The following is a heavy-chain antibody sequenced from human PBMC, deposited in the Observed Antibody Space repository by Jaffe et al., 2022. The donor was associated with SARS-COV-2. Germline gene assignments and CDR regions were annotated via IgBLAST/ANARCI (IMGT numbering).Heavy chain of an antibody. J-gene: IGHJ5*02. CDR2: IYYSGNT. CDR3: AKLPPVAIGRYFDP. Sequence: QLQLQESGPGLVKPSENLSLTCSVSGGSISRSSYYWAWIRQPPGKGLEWIGSIYYSGNTFYNPSLRSRITISVDTSQNQFSLKVTSVTAADTAVYFCAKLPPVAIGRYFDPWGQGTLVTVSS. D-gene: IGHD2-2*01. V-gene: IGHV4-39*01. CDR1: GGSISRSSYY.